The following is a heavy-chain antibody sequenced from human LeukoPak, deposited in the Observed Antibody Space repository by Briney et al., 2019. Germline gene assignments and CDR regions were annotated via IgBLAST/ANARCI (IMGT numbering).Heavy chain of an antibody. D-gene: IGHD1-26*01. CDR3: AKPTRGSGSFLIDY. Sequence: GGSLRLSCEASGFSFRNYGMHWVRQAPGKGLEWVAVIWDDGSYKYYADSVKGRFTISRDNSKNTLYLQMNSLRAEDTDVYYCAKPTRGSGSFLIDYWGQGTLVTVSS. V-gene: IGHV3-33*03. J-gene: IGHJ4*02. CDR2: IWDDGSYK. CDR1: GFSFRNYG.